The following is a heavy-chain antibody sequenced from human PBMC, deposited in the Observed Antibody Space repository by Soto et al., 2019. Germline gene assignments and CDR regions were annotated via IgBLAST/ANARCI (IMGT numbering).Heavy chain of an antibody. J-gene: IGHJ4*02. CDR1: GFTFSSYA. D-gene: IGHD2-15*01. V-gene: IGHV3-23*01. CDR3: AKDRDCSGGSCYYNY. CDR2: ISGSGGTT. Sequence: GGSLRLSCAASGFTFSSYAMNWVRQAPGKGLEWVSAISGSGGTTYYADSVKGRFTISRDNSKNTLYLQMNSLRAEDTAVYYCAKDRDCSGGSCYYNYWGQGTLVTVSS.